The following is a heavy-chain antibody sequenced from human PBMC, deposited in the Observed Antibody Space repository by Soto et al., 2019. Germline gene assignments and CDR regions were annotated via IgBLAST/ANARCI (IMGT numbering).Heavy chain of an antibody. J-gene: IGHJ5*02. Sequence: SGPTLVNPTETLTLTCTVSGLSLNNGRLGVSWIRQPPGKALEWLAHIFSNDEKSYSTSLKSRLPISKDTSRSQVVLTMTNMDPGNSATYYGALRKGCSRTDCYLASFDAWGQRPLVTVA. V-gene: IGHV2-26*01. D-gene: IGHD2-2*01. CDR2: IFSNDEK. CDR3: ALRKGCSRTDCYLASFDA. CDR1: GLSLNNGRLG.